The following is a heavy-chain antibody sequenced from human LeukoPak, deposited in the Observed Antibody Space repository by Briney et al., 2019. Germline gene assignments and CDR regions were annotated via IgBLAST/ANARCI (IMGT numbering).Heavy chain of an antibody. J-gene: IGHJ4*02. D-gene: IGHD6-13*01. CDR1: GFTFSSYG. V-gene: IGHV3-30*02. CDR2: IRYDGSNK. CDR3: AKDRAWHSSSWSSLDY. Sequence: GGSLRLSCAASGFTFSSYGMHWVRQAPGKGLEWVAFIRYDGSNKYYADSVKGRFTISRDNSKNTLYLQMNSLRAEDTAVYYCAKDRAWHSSSWSSLDYWGQGTLVTVSS.